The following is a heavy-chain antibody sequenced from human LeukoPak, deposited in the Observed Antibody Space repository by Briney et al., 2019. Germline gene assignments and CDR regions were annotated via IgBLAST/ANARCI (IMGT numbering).Heavy chain of an antibody. CDR1: GFTFSSYS. Sequence: PGGSLRLSCAASGFTFSSYSMNWVRQAPGRGLEWVSYISSSSSTIYYADSVKGRFTISRDNAKNSLYLQMNSLRAEDTAVYYCARKGDFADYGDYPFDYWGQGTLVTVSS. CDR2: ISSSSSTI. CDR3: ARKGDFADYGDYPFDY. D-gene: IGHD4-17*01. J-gene: IGHJ4*02. V-gene: IGHV3-48*01.